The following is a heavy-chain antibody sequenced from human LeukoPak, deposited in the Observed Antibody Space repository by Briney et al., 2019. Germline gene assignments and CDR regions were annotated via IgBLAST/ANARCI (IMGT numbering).Heavy chain of an antibody. CDR3: ASSGSYRFDY. CDR2: ITASGTAM. V-gene: IGHV3-48*02. D-gene: IGHD1-26*01. Sequence: GGSLRLSCAASGFTFSSYSMNWVRQAPGKGPEWVSHITASGTAMFYADSVKGRFTISRDNAKNSLYLQMNSLRDEDTAVYYCASSGSYRFDYWGQGTLVTVSS. CDR1: GFTFSSYS. J-gene: IGHJ4*02.